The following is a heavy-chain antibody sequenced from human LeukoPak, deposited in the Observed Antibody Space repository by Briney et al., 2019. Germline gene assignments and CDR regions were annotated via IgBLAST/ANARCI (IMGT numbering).Heavy chain of an antibody. CDR3: ARDGSPYSSGWIDY. V-gene: IGHV4-4*07. Sequence: PSETLSLTCTVPGGSISSYYWSWIRQPAGKGLEWIGRIYISGTTNYNPSLKSRVTISVDKSKNQFSLKLNSVTAADTAVYYCARDGSPYSSGWIDYWGQGTLVTVSS. J-gene: IGHJ4*02. CDR2: IYISGTT. D-gene: IGHD6-19*01. CDR1: GGSISSYY.